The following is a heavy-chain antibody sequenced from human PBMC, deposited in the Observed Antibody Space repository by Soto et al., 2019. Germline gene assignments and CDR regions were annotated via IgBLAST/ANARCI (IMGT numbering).Heavy chain of an antibody. CDR3: ARHIPPFGGVIVPPGMDV. CDR1: GYSFTSYW. CDR2: IDPSDSYT. D-gene: IGHD3-16*02. Sequence: PGESLKISCKGSGYSFTSYWISWVRQMPGKGLEWMGRIDPSDSYTNYSPSFQGHVTISADKSISTAYLQWSSLKASDTAMYYCARHIPPFGGVIVPPGMDVWGQGTTVTVSS. V-gene: IGHV5-10-1*01. J-gene: IGHJ6*02.